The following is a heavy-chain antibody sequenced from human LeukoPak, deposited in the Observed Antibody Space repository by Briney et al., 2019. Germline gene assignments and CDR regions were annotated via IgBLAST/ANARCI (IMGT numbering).Heavy chain of an antibody. V-gene: IGHV4-39*01. CDR1: GGSINSGNYH. Sequence: SETLSLTCTVSGGSINSGNYHWGWIRQPPGKGLEWIGSIYYSGNTYCNPSLKSRVTISVDTSKNQFSLKLSSVTAADTAVYYCARLDWNYFFDYWGQGTLVTVSS. J-gene: IGHJ4*02. CDR3: ARLDWNYFFDY. CDR2: IYYSGNT. D-gene: IGHD1-7*01.